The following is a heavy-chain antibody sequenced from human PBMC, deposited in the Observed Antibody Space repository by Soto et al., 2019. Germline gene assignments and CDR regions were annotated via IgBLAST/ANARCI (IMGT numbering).Heavy chain of an antibody. CDR3: ARGFWSGNYSSGLGMDV. CDR1: GGSFSGYY. CDR2: INHSGST. D-gene: IGHD3-3*01. Sequence: SETLSLTCAVYGGSFSGYYWSWIRQPPWKGLEWIGEINHSGSTNYNPSLKSRVTISVDTSKNQFSLKLSSVTAADTAVYYCARGFWSGNYSSGLGMDVWGQGTTVTVSS. V-gene: IGHV4-34*01. J-gene: IGHJ6*02.